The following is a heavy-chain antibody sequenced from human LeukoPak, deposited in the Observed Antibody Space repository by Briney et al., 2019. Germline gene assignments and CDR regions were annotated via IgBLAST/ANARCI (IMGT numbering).Heavy chain of an antibody. D-gene: IGHD2/OR15-2a*01. CDR1: GGTFSSYA. CDR3: AREESTKNSVLDY. Sequence: ASVKVSCKASGGTFSSYAISWVRQAPGQGLEWMGRIIPILGIANYAQKLQGRVTMTTDTSTSTAYMELRSLRSDDTAVYYCAREESTKNSVLDYWGQGTLVTVSS. J-gene: IGHJ4*02. CDR2: IIPILGIA. V-gene: IGHV1-69*04.